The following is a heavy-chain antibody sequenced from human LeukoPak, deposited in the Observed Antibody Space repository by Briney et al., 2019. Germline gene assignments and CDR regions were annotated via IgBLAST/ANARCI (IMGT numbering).Heavy chain of an antibody. J-gene: IGHJ4*02. V-gene: IGHV4-59*01. CDR2: IYYSGSA. CDR3: ARVGTSTYPLDY. D-gene: IGHD2/OR15-2a*01. CDR1: GGSISSYY. Sequence: SETLSLTCTVSGGSISSYYWSWIRQPPGKGLEWIGYIYYSGSANYNPSLKSRVTISADTSKNQFSLKLNSLTTADTAVYYCARVGTSTYPLDYWGQGTLVTVSS.